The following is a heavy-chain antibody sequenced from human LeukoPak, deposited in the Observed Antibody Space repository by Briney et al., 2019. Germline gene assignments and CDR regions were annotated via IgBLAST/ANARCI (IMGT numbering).Heavy chain of an antibody. V-gene: IGHV3-30*18. CDR1: GFTFSSYG. CDR2: ISYDGSNK. Sequence: GGSLRPSCAASGFTFSSYGMHWVRQAPGKGLEWVAVISYDGSNKYYADSVKGRFTISRDNSKNTLYLQMNSLRAEDTAVYYCAKDPTYYYYMDVWGKGTTVTISS. J-gene: IGHJ6*03. CDR3: AKDPTYYYYMDV.